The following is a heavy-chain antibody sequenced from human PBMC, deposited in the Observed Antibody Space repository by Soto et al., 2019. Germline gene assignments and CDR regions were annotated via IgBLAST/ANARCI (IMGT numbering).Heavy chain of an antibody. D-gene: IGHD3-9*01. CDR3: ARDLVRYFDWLLGSYYYYGMDV. J-gene: IGHJ6*02. V-gene: IGHV1-69*13. CDR2: IIPIFGTA. CDR1: GGTFSSYA. Sequence: ASVKVSCKASGGTFSSYAISWVRQAPGQGLEWMGGIIPIFGTANYAQKFQGRVTITADESTSTAYMELSSLRSEDTAVYYCARDLVRYFDWLLGSYYYYGMDVWGQGTTVTVSS.